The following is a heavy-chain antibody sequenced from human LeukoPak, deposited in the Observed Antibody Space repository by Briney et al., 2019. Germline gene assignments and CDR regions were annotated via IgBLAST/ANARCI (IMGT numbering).Heavy chain of an antibody. CDR3: ARGFSSGWYGGDAFDI. CDR2: IWYDGSNK. V-gene: IGHV3-33*01. Sequence: PGGSLRLSCAASGFIFSSYDIHWVRQAPGKGLEWVAVIWYDGSNKYYADSVKGRFTISRDNSKNTLYLQMNSLRAEDTAMYYCARGFSSGWYGGDAFDIWGQGTMVTVSS. CDR1: GFIFSSYD. D-gene: IGHD6-19*01. J-gene: IGHJ3*02.